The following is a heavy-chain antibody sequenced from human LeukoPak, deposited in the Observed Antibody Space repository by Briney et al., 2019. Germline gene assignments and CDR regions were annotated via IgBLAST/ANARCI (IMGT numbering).Heavy chain of an antibody. CDR1: GFTFSSYS. CDR2: ISSSSSYI. D-gene: IGHD3-10*01. V-gene: IGHV3-21*01. Sequence: PGGSLRLSSAASGFTFSSYSMNWVRQAPGKGLEWVSSISSSSSYIYYADSVKGRFTISRDNAKNSLYLQMNSLRAEDTAVYYCARYGSGSYYFDYWGQGTLVTVSS. CDR3: ARYGSGSYYFDY. J-gene: IGHJ4*02.